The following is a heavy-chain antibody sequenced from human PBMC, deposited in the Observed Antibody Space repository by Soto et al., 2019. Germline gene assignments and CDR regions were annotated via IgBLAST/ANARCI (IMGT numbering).Heavy chain of an antibody. CDR1: GASISSGTYY. Sequence: QVQLQESGPGLVKPSQTLSLTCTVSGASISSGTYYWTWIRQHPGKGLEWIGYIYYSGSTYYNPSLQSRLTMSVDTSKNHFSLKLSSVTAADTAVYFCARDRHGDEIDYWGQGTLVTVSS. J-gene: IGHJ4*02. D-gene: IGHD4-17*01. V-gene: IGHV4-31*03. CDR3: ARDRHGDEIDY. CDR2: IYYSGST.